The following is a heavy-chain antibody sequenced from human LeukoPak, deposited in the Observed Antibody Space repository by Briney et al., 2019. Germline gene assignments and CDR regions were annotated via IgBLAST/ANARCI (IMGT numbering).Heavy chain of an antibody. Sequence: ASVKVSCEASGYTFIGYWMHWVRQAPGQGLEWMGRIDTNSGGINYAQKFQGRVTMTRDTSISTAYMELSSLKFDDTAVYYCARDRDGGVGTIDYWGQGTLVPVSS. CDR3: ARDRDGGVGTIDY. J-gene: IGHJ4*02. CDR2: IDTNSGGI. V-gene: IGHV1-2*06. D-gene: IGHD3-3*01. CDR1: GYTFIGYW.